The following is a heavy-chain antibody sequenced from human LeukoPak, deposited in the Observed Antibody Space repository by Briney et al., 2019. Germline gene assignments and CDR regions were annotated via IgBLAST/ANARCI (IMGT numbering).Heavy chain of an antibody. V-gene: IGHV4-30-4*08. CDR2: IYYSGST. J-gene: IGHJ5*02. CDR3: ARGGYSYGVNWFDP. D-gene: IGHD5-18*01. Sequence: PSETLSLTCTVSGGSVSSGSYYWSWIRQPPGKGLEWIGYIYYSGSTYYNPSLKSRVTISVDTSKNQFSLKLSSVTAADTAVYYCARGGYSYGVNWFDPWGQGALVTVSS. CDR1: GGSVSSGSYY.